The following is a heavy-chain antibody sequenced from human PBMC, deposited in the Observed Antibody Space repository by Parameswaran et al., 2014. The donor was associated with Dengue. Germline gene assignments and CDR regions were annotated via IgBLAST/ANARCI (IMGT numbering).Heavy chain of an antibody. CDR3: VRWVYFGPHEL. V-gene: IGHV3-7*01. CDR2: IKYDGSEK. Sequence: RWIRQPPGKGLELLANIKYDGSEKDYADSVKGRFTISRDNAKKSVFLQMNSLRAEDTAVYFCVRWVYFGPHELWGQGTLVTVSS. D-gene: IGHD3-10*01. J-gene: IGHJ4*02.